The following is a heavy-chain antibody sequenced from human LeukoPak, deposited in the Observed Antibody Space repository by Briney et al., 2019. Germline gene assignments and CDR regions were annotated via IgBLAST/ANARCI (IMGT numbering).Heavy chain of an antibody. CDR3: ARGGNSIRGYNWFDP. CDR2: IYYSGST. CDR1: GGSISSYY. V-gene: IGHV4-59*12. J-gene: IGHJ5*02. D-gene: IGHD4-4*01. Sequence: NPSETLSLTCTVSGGSISSYYWSWIRQPPGKGLEWIGYIYYSGSTNYNPSLKSRVTISVDTSKNQFSLKLSSVTAADTAVYYCARGGNSIRGYNWFDPWGQGTLVTVSS.